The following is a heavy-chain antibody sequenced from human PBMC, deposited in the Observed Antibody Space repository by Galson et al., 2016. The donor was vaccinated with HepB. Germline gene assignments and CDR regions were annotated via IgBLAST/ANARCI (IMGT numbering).Heavy chain of an antibody. CDR2: THYRSQWLN. D-gene: IGHD5-18*01. V-gene: IGHV6-1*01. J-gene: IGHJ6*02. CDR3: TRGYMHTGMNV. Sequence: AISGDSVTNDDTIWNWIRQSPSRGLEWLGRTHYRSQWLNEYAVSVKSRITINSDTSRNQFSLQLDSVTPDDTAAYFCTRGYMHTGMNVWGQGTTVAVSS. CDR1: GDSVTNDDTI.